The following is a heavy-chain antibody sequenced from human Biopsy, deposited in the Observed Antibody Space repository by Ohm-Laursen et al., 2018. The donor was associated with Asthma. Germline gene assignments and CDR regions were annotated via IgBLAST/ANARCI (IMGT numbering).Heavy chain of an antibody. CDR3: ARDFVDSAMDYFDY. Sequence: SDTLSLTCSVYGGSISSFYWSWIRQSPEKGLEWMGYVYWTGSTNYNPSLKSRITMSVDTSKNQFSLKLSSVTAADTAVYYCARDFVDSAMDYFDYWGQGTLVTVSS. V-gene: IGHV4-59*01. CDR2: VYWTGST. D-gene: IGHD5-18*01. CDR1: GGSISSFY. J-gene: IGHJ4*02.